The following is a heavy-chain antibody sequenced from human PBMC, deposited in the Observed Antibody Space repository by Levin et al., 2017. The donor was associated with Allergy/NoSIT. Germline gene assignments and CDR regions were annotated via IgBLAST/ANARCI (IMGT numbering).Heavy chain of an antibody. CDR1: GGTFSSYA. V-gene: IGHV1-69*13. CDR3: ARYCSGGSCYHRGYYYYGMDG. J-gene: IGHJ6*02. CDR2: IIPIFGTA. D-gene: IGHD2-15*01. Sequence: SVKVSCKASGGTFSSYAISWVRQAPGQGLEWMGGIIPIFGTANYAQKFQGRVTITADESTSTAYMELSSLRSEDTAVYYCARYCSGGSCYHRGYYYYGMDGWGQGTTVTVAS.